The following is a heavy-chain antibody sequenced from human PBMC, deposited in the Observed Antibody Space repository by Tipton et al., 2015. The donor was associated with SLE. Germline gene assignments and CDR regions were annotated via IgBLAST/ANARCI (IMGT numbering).Heavy chain of an antibody. Sequence: LRLSCTVSGGSISSGGHYWNWIRQRPGKGLEWIGQIYYSGSTYYNPSLKSRVTISVDTSKNQFSLKLSSVTAADTAVYYCGGGPLFDYWGQGILVTVSS. J-gene: IGHJ4*02. CDR3: GGGPLFDY. CDR2: IYYSGST. V-gene: IGHV4-31*03. D-gene: IGHD6-25*01. CDR1: GGSISSGGHY.